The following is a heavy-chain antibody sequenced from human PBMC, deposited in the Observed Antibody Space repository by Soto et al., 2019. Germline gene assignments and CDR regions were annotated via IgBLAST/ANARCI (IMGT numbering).Heavy chain of an antibody. Sequence: GGSLRLSCAASGFTFRIYAMSWVRQAPGEGLEWVSTISGNGGTSYADFVRGRFTISRDNSKNTLYLQMNSLRAEDTAVYYCAKDAPGSGWLSDYWGQGTRVTVSS. CDR3: AKDAPGSGWLSDY. D-gene: IGHD3-22*01. J-gene: IGHJ4*02. CDR1: GFTFRIYA. CDR2: ISGNGGT. V-gene: IGHV3-23*01.